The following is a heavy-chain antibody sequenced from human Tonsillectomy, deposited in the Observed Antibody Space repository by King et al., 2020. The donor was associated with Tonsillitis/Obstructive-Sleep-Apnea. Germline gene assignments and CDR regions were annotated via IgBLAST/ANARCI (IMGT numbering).Heavy chain of an antibody. CDR1: GFTFSDYD. J-gene: IGHJ6*03. Sequence: VQLVESGGGLFKPGGSLRLSFAASGFTFSDYDMSWIRQAPGKGLEWGSYINSSRSYTKYSDFVKGRFTISRDNAKNSLYLQMNSLRAEDTAVYYCARAPPYLGDYYYYMDVWGKGTTVTVSS. CDR3: ARAPPYLGDYYYYMDV. D-gene: IGHD3-16*01. V-gene: IGHV3-11*05. CDR2: INSSRSYT.